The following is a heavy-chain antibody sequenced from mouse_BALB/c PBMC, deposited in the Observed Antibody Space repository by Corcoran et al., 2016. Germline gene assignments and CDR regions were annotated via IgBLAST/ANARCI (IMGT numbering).Heavy chain of an antibody. CDR2: INTYTGEP. CDR1: GYTFTNYG. CDR3: AREPYAMDY. J-gene: IGHJ4*01. V-gene: IGHV9-3-1*01. Sequence: QIQLVQSGPELKKPGETVKISCKASGYTFTNYGMNWVKQAPGKGLTWLGWINTYTGEPTYTDDFKGRFAFSLETSASKAYLQINNIKNEDTATYFCAREPYAMDYWGQGTSVTVSS.